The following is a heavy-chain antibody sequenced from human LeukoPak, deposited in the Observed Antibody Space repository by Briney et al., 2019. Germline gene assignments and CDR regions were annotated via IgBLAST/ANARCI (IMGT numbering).Heavy chain of an antibody. Sequence: SETLSLTCAVYGGSFSGYYWSWIRQPPGKGLEWIGEINHSGSTNYNPSLKSRVTISVDTSKNQFSLKLSSVTAADTAVYYCARVRDYDILTGYYPHWYFDLWGRGTLVTVSS. CDR2: INHSGST. CDR3: ARVRDYDILTGYYPHWYFDL. J-gene: IGHJ2*01. V-gene: IGHV4-34*01. CDR1: GGSFSGYY. D-gene: IGHD3-9*01.